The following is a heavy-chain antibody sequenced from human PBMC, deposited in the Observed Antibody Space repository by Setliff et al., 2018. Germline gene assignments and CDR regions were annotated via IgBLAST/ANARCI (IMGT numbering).Heavy chain of an antibody. CDR2: IDPSDSYT. V-gene: IGHV5-10-1*01. J-gene: IGHJ6*03. CDR1: GYSFTSYW. CDR3: ARIRRDIVVVVGATPDYYDYMDV. D-gene: IGHD2-15*01. Sequence: GESLKISCKGSGYSFTSYWIGWVRQMPGKGLEWMGRIDPSDSYTNYSPSFQGHVTISGDKSISTAYLQWSSLKASDTAMYYCARIRRDIVVVVGATPDYYDYMDVWGKGTTVTVSS.